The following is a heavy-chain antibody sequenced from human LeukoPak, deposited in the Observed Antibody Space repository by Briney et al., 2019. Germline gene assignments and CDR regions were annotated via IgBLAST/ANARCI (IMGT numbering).Heavy chain of an antibody. CDR1: GGSISSYY. J-gene: IGHJ5*02. V-gene: IGHV4-59*08. D-gene: IGHD6-13*01. CDR2: IYYSGST. CDR3: ARQSSSSRYNWFDP. Sequence: SETLSLTCTVSGGSISSYYWSWIRQPPGKGLEWIGYIYYSGSTNYNPSLKSRVTISVDTSKNQFSPKLSSVTAADTAVYYCARQSSSSRYNWFDPWGQGTLVTVSS.